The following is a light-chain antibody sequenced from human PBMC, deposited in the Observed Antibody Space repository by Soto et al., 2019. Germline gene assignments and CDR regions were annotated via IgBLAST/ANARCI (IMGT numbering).Light chain of an antibody. CDR2: GNS. CDR3: QSYDSSLSGLV. Sequence: QSVLTQPPSVSVAPGQRVTISCTGSSSNIGAGYDVHWYPQLPGTAPKLLIYGNSNRPSGVPDRFSGSKSGTSASLAITGLQAEDEADYYCQSYDSSLSGLVFGTGTKLTVL. J-gene: IGLJ1*01. V-gene: IGLV1-40*01. CDR1: SSNIGAGYD.